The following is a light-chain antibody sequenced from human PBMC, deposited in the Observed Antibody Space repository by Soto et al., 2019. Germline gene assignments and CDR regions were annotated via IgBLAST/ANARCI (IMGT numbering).Light chain of an antibody. Sequence: AIQVTQSPSSLSAFVGDRVTITCRASQAIGNDLGWYQQKPGRPPKVLISAASDLQSGVPSRFSGSGSGTDFTLTISSLHPEDFGTYYCLQDYGYPRTFGQGTKVDIK. CDR3: LQDYGYPRT. V-gene: IGKV1-6*01. CDR1: QAIGND. CDR2: AAS. J-gene: IGKJ1*01.